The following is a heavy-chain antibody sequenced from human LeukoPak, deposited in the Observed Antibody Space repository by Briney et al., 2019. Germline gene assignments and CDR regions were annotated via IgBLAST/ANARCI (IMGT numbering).Heavy chain of an antibody. V-gene: IGHV3-23*01. CDR2: ISGSGGRT. CDR1: GFTFSIYA. D-gene: IGHD6-19*01. Sequence: PGGSLRLSCAASGFTFSIYAMSWVRQAPGKGLEWVSAISGSGGRTYYADSVKGRFTISRDNSKNTLYLQLNSLRAEDTAVYYCAKDTPDDIAVAAPYFDYWGQGTLVTVSS. J-gene: IGHJ4*02. CDR3: AKDTPDDIAVAAPYFDY.